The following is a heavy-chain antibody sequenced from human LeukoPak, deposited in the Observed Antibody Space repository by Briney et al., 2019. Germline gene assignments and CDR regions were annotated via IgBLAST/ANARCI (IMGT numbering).Heavy chain of an antibody. V-gene: IGHV3-74*01. CDR2: INSDGSST. D-gene: IGHD2-21*01. CDR1: GFTFSSYW. CDR3: ARAVVVVAGRGAFDI. Sequence: GGSLRLSCAASGFTFSSYWMHWVRQAPGKGLVWVSRINSDGSSTSYADSVKGRFTISRDNAKNTLYLQMNSLRGEDTAVYYCARAVVVVAGRGAFDIWGQGTMVTVSS. J-gene: IGHJ3*02.